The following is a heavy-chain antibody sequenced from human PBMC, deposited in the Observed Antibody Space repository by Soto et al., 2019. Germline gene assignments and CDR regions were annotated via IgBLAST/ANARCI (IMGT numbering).Heavy chain of an antibody. V-gene: IGHV4-59*01. CDR2: IYYSGST. J-gene: IGHJ6*03. Sequence: SETLSLTCTVSGASIGSYYWSWIRHPPGKGLEWIGYIYYSGSTNYNPSLKSRVTISVDTSKNQFSLKLSSVTAADTAVYYCARSNYDYIWGSYYYYMDVWGKGTTVTVSS. D-gene: IGHD3-16*01. CDR3: ARSNYDYIWGSYYYYMDV. CDR1: GASIGSYY.